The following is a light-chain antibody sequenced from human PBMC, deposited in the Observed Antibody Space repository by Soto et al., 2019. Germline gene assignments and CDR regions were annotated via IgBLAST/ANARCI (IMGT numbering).Light chain of an antibody. J-gene: IGLJ3*02. CDR3: SSYAGSNNLP. CDR2: GVT. CDR1: SSDVGAYNY. Sequence: QSVLTQPPSASGSPGQSVTISCTGSSSDVGAYNYVSWYQQHPGKAPKLMIYGVTKRPSGVPDRFSGSKSGNTASLTVSGLQAEDEADYYCSSYAGSNNLPFGGGTKVTVL. V-gene: IGLV2-8*01.